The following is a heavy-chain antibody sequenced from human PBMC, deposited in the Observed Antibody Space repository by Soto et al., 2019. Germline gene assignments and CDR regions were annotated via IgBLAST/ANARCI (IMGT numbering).Heavy chain of an antibody. Sequence: PGESLKISCKGSGYSFTSYWIGGVRQMPGKGLEWMGIIYPGDSDTRYSPSFQGQVTISADKSISTAYLQWSSLKASDTAMYYCARQVAAAVPYYYYGMDVWGQGTTVTVSS. J-gene: IGHJ6*02. CDR1: GYSFTSYW. D-gene: IGHD6-13*01. CDR2: IYPGDSDT. V-gene: IGHV5-51*01. CDR3: ARQVAAAVPYYYYGMDV.